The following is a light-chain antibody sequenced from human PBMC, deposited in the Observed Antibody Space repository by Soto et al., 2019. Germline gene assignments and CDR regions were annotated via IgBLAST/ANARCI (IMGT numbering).Light chain of an antibody. Sequence: QSALTQPASVSGSPGQSITTSCTGTSSDVGGYKYVSWYQQYPGKAPKLMMYEVSNRPSGVSNRFSGSKSGNTASLTISGLQAEDEADYYCTSYTSSSPCVFGTGTKVTVL. CDR1: SSDVGGYKY. V-gene: IGLV2-14*01. CDR2: EVS. CDR3: TSYTSSSPCV. J-gene: IGLJ1*01.